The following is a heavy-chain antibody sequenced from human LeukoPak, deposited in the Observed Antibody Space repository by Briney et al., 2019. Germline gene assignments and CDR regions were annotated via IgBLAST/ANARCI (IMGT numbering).Heavy chain of an antibody. CDR3: ARGPRIAVAGRRSWFDP. Sequence: SETLSLTCAVYGGSFSGYYWSWIRQPPGKGLEWIGEINHSGSTNHNPSLKSRVTISVDTSKNQFSLKLSSVTAADTAVYYCARGPRIAVAGRRSWFDPWGQGTLVTVSS. J-gene: IGHJ5*02. CDR2: INHSGST. V-gene: IGHV4-34*01. CDR1: GGSFSGYY. D-gene: IGHD6-19*01.